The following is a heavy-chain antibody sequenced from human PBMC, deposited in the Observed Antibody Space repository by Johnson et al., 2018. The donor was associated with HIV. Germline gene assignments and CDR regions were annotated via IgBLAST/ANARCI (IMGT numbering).Heavy chain of an antibody. CDR1: GFTFSNYW. Sequence: VKLVESGGGLVQPGGSLRLSCAASGFTFSNYWMSWVRLAPGKGLEWLANIKEDGSEDYYVDSLKGRFTISRDNAQNSLYLQMDSLRAEDSAMYYCARDGVYSRPHDAFDIWGQGTMVTVSS. CDR2: IKEDGSED. CDR3: ARDGVYSRPHDAFDI. D-gene: IGHD2-8*01. V-gene: IGHV3-7*05. J-gene: IGHJ3*02.